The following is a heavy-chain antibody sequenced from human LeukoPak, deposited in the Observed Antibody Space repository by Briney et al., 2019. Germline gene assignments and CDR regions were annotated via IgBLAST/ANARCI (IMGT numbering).Heavy chain of an antibody. CDR1: GFTFSSYV. V-gene: IGHV3-30*04. Sequence: GGSLRLSCAASGFTFSSYVMHWVRQAPGKGLEWVAIISYDGSNEYYADSVKGRFTISRDNAKNSLYLQMNSLRAEDTDLYYCAREPDYYYYMDVWGKGTTVTVSS. CDR2: ISYDGSNE. CDR3: AREPDYYYYMDV. J-gene: IGHJ6*03.